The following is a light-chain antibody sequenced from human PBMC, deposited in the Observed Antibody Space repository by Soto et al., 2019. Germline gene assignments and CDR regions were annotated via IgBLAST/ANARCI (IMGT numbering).Light chain of an antibody. CDR2: GAS. CDR3: QQYGSSPWT. CDR1: QSISSSF. Sequence: EIVLTQSPGTLSLSPGERATLSCRASQSISSSFLAWYQQKPGQAPRLLIYGASSRATGIPDRFSGSGSGTDFTLTISRLEPKDLAVFYCQQYGSSPWTFGQGIKVESK. V-gene: IGKV3-20*01. J-gene: IGKJ1*01.